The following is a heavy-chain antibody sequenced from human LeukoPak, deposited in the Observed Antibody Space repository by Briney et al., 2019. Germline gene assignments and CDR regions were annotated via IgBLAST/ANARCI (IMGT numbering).Heavy chain of an antibody. D-gene: IGHD4-17*01. CDR2: ISYDGSNK. V-gene: IGHV3-30-3*01. CDR3: AREPDYVASVQGAFDI. J-gene: IGHJ3*02. CDR1: GFTFSDAA. Sequence: LPGGSLRLSCEASGFTFSDAAMHWVRQTPGKGLEWVAVISYDGSNKYYADSVKGRFTISRDNSKNTLYLQMNSLRAEDTAVYYCAREPDYVASVQGAFDIWGQGTMVTVSS.